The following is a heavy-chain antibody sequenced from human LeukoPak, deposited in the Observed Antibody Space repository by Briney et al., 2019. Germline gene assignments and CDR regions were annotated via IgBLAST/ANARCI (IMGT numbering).Heavy chain of an antibody. CDR2: IYSGGTT. Sequence: PGGSLRLSCAASGFTVSSNYMSWVRQAPGKGLEWVSVIYSGGTTYYPDSVKGRFTTSRDTSKNTLYLQMNSLRADDTAVYYCARPRPGSAVACGDYWGQGTLVTVSS. J-gene: IGHJ4*02. D-gene: IGHD6-19*01. CDR3: ARPRPGSAVACGDY. CDR1: GFTVSSNY. V-gene: IGHV3-66*04.